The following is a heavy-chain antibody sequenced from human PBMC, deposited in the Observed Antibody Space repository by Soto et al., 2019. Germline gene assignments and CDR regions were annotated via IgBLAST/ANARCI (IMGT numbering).Heavy chain of an antibody. V-gene: IGHV1-69*12. CDR1: GGTFSSYA. J-gene: IGHJ6*02. Sequence: QVQLVQSGAEVKKPGSSVKVSCKASGGTFSSYAISWVRQAPGQGLEWMGGIIPIFGTANYAQKFQGRVTITADEAXXTXYXXLSSLRSEDTAVYYCAGAEPGYSGYDNYYYYGMDVWGQGTTVTVSS. CDR3: AGAEPGYSGYDNYYYYGMDV. D-gene: IGHD5-12*01. CDR2: IIPIFGTA.